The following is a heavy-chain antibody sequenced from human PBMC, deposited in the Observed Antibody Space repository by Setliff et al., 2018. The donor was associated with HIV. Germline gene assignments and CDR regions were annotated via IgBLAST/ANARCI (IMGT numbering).Heavy chain of an antibody. D-gene: IGHD3-10*01. CDR3: ARTMLRGVLALDS. Sequence: SETLSLTCTVSGGSISTGGFYWTWIRHHPGKGLEWLGYIYYSGTTYYNPSLKSRLSFSLDTSKMQFSLKLGSVTAADTAVYYCARTMLRGVLALDSWGQGTLVT. CDR2: IYYSGTT. J-gene: IGHJ4*02. CDR1: GGSISTGGFY. V-gene: IGHV4-31*03.